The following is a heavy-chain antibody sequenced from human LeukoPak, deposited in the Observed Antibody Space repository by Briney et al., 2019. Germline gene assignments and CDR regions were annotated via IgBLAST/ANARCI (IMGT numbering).Heavy chain of an antibody. Sequence: GGSLRLSCTASGFTFSDYWMSWVRQAPGKGLEWVANIKQDGSEKYYVDSVKGRFTISRDNAKNSLYLEMNSLRSEDTAVYYWARGDYIVRSCFYHDAFEIWGQGTMVTVSS. CDR3: ARGDYIVRSCFYHDAFEI. CDR2: IKQDGSEK. V-gene: IGHV3-7*01. D-gene: IGHD3-22*01. J-gene: IGHJ3*02. CDR1: GFTFSDYW.